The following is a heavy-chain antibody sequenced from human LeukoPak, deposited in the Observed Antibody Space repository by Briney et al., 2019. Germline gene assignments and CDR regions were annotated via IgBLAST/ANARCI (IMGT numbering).Heavy chain of an antibody. CDR3: AKDMQGSY. D-gene: IGHD2-2*01. V-gene: IGHV3-23*01. J-gene: IGHJ4*02. Sequence: GGSLRLSCAASGFSFNSAAMTWVRQAPGRGLDWVSLISISGANAYYADSVKGRFSISRDNSKNTLYLQMNSLRAEDTAIYYCAKDMQGSYWGQGTLVTVSS. CDR1: GFSFNSAA. CDR2: ISISGANA.